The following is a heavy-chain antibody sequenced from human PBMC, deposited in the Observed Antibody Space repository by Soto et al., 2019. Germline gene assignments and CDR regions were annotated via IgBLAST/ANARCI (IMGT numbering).Heavy chain of an antibody. CDR1: GGTFSSYT. D-gene: IGHD5-12*01. Sequence: QVQLVQSGAEVKKPGSSVKVSCKASGGTFSSYTISWVRQAPGQGLEWMGRIIPILGIANYAQKFQGRVTITADKSTSTAYMELSSLRSEDTAVYYCARGADSGYDSYFDYSGQGTMVTVS. J-gene: IGHJ4*02. CDR3: ARGADSGYDSYFDY. CDR2: IIPILGIA. V-gene: IGHV1-69*02.